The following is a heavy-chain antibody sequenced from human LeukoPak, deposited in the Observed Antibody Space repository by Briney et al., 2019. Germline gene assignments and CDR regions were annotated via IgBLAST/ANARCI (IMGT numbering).Heavy chain of an antibody. CDR1: GYSISSGYY. V-gene: IGHV4-38-2*02. D-gene: IGHD3-10*01. Sequence: SETLSLTCTVSGYSISSGYYWGWIRQPPGKGLEWIGSIYQTGSAYQNPSLERRVSISVDTSKNQFSLKLSSVTAADTAVYYCARDYGSGLFDIWGQGTMVTVSS. CDR3: ARDYGSGLFDI. CDR2: IYQTGSA. J-gene: IGHJ3*02.